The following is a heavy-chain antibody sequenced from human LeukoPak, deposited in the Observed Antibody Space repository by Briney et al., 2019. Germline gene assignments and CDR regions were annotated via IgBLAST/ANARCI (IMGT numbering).Heavy chain of an antibody. D-gene: IGHD3-10*01. CDR3: ARWTGYNSGSYYNFDY. Sequence: PSETLSLTCTVSGGSISSHYWSWIRQPPGMALEWIGVIHYSGSTFYGPSFKSRVTISVDTSKNQFSLKLSSVTAADTAVYYCARWTGYNSGSYYNFDYWGQGTLVTVSS. V-gene: IGHV4-59*04. CDR2: IHYSGST. J-gene: IGHJ4*02. CDR1: GGSISSHY.